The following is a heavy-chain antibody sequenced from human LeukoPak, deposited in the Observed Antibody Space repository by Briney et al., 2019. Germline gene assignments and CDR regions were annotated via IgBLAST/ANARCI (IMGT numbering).Heavy chain of an antibody. CDR3: AKVVQYTAATGTGLDY. D-gene: IGHD6-13*01. CDR1: GFTFINYG. J-gene: IGHJ4*02. CDR2: TWYDGSYK. V-gene: IGHV3-33*06. Sequence: GRSLRLSCAASGFTFINYGMHWVRQAPGKGLDWVAVTWYDGSYKYYADSVQGRFTISRDNSKNTLYLQMSSLRAEDTAVYYCAKVVQYTAATGTGLDYWGQGTLVTVSS.